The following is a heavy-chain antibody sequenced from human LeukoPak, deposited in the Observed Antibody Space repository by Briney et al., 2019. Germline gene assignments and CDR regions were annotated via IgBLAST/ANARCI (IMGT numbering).Heavy chain of an antibody. Sequence: SETLSLTCTVSGGSISSGGYYWDWIRQPPGKGLEWIGCMHYGGSTDYNPSLKSRATISADTSKNQFSLRLYSVTAADTAVYYCARHIYYRTGRPFDYWGQGTLLTVSS. CDR3: ARHIYYRTGRPFDY. CDR1: GGSISSGGYY. V-gene: IGHV4-39*01. J-gene: IGHJ4*02. D-gene: IGHD3/OR15-3a*01. CDR2: MHYGGST.